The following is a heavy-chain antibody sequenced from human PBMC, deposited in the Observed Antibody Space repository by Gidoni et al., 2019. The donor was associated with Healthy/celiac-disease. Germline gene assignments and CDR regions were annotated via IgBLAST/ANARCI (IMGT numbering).Heavy chain of an antibody. CDR2: IRSKANSYAA. D-gene: IGHD3-22*01. V-gene: IGHV3-73*01. J-gene: IGHJ4*02. CDR3: TRLGDDYYDSSGFMSY. Sequence: EVQLVESGGGLVQPGGSLKLSCAASGFTFSGSAMHWFRQASGKGLEWVGRIRSKANSYAAAYAASVKGRFTISRDDSKNTAYLQMNSLKTEDTAVYYCTRLGDDYYDSSGFMSYWGQGTLVTVSS. CDR1: GFTFSGSA.